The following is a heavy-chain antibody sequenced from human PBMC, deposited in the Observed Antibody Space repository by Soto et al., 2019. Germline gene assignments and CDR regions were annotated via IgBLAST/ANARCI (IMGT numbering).Heavy chain of an antibody. Sequence: QVQLVQSGAEVKKPGASVKVSCKASGYTFINYYIHWVRQAPGQVLEWMGVINPNGGSTVYAQKFQGRVTLTRDTSTSTVYVELSSLRSDDTAVYFCVRATAARQRDYSYHYYLHIWGKGTTVTVSS. CDR3: VRATAARQRDYSYHYYLHI. CDR2: INPNGGST. D-gene: IGHD6-6*01. V-gene: IGHV1-46*03. CDR1: GYTFINYY. J-gene: IGHJ6*03.